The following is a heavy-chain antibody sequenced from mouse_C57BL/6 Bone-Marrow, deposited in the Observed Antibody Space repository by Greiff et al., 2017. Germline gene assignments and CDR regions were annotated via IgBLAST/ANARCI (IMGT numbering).Heavy chain of an antibody. Sequence: EVKLVESEGGLVQPGSSMKLSCTASGFTFSDYYMAWVRQVPEKGLEWVANINYDGSSTYYLDSLKSRFIISRDNAKNIPYLQMSSLKSEDTATYYCARDDDYDAFAYWGQGTLVTVSA. V-gene: IGHV5-16*01. CDR2: INYDGSST. CDR3: ARDDDYDAFAY. CDR1: GFTFSDYY. J-gene: IGHJ3*01. D-gene: IGHD2-4*01.